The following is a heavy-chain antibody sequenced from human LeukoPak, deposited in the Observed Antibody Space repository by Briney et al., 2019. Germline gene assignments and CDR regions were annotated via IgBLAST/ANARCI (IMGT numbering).Heavy chain of an antibody. J-gene: IGHJ6*03. CDR1: GGSISSYY. CDR3: ARTALHRVDTALHYYYYYMDV. V-gene: IGHV4-59*01. CDR2: IYYSGST. Sequence: RSSETLSLTCTVSGGSISSYYWSWIRQPPGKGLEWIGYIYYSGSTNYNPSLKSRVTISVDTSKNQFSLKLSSVTAADTAVYYCARTALHRVDTALHYYYYYMDVWGKGTTVTVSS. D-gene: IGHD5-18*01.